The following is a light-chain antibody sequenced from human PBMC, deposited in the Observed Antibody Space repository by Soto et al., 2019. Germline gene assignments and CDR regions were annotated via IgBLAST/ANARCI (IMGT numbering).Light chain of an antibody. J-gene: IGLJ2*01. V-gene: IGLV2-14*01. CDR2: DVS. CDR3: SSYTSSSFVV. Sequence: QSVLTQPASVSGSPGQSITFSCPGTSSDVGGYNYVSWYQQHPGKAPKLMIYDVSNRPSGVSNRFSGYKSGNTASLTISGLQAEDEADYYCSSYTSSSFVVFGGGTKLTVL. CDR1: SSDVGGYNY.